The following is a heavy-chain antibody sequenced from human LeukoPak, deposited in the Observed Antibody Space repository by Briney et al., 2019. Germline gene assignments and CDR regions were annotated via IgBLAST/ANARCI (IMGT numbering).Heavy chain of an antibody. V-gene: IGHV4-59*02. D-gene: IGHD7-27*01. CDR2: IHHSGNS. J-gene: IGHJ5*02. Sequence: PSETLSLTCTVSGASVTDYYWSWIRQPPGKGLERISYIHHSGNSDYNPTLRSRVTTSLDMSKNQFSLNLISVTAAETAVYYCTRGHWGLQSWSQGTLVTVSS. CDR1: GASVTDYY. CDR3: TRGHWGLQS.